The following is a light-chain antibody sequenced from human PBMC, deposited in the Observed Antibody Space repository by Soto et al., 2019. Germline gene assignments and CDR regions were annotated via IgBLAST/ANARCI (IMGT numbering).Light chain of an antibody. CDR2: GAS. Sequence: EIVMTQSPATLSVSPGERATLSCRASQSVSGNLAWYQQKPGQAPRLLIYGASTRATGIPARFSGSGSGTELTPTISILQPEDYAVSYYYQHNNWPPFTFGPGTKVDIK. J-gene: IGKJ3*01. CDR3: YQHNNWPPFT. CDR1: QSVSGN. V-gene: IGKV3-15*01.